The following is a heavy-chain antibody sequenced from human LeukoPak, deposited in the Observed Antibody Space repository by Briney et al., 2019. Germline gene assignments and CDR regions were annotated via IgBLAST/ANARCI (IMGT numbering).Heavy chain of an antibody. V-gene: IGHV3-53*01. CDR3: ARDSAAGTHYYYMDV. Sequence: GGSLRLSCAASGFTVSSNYMSWVRQAPGEGLEWVSVIYSGGSTYYADSVKGRFTISRDNSKNTLYLQMNSLRAEDTAVYYCARDSAAGTHYYYMDVWGKGTTVTVSS. D-gene: IGHD6-13*01. J-gene: IGHJ6*03. CDR1: GFTVSSNY. CDR2: IYSGGST.